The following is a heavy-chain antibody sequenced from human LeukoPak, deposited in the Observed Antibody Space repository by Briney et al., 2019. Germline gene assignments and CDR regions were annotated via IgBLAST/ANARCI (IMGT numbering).Heavy chain of an antibody. CDR1: GFIFNNYA. CDR3: ASITMVRGLRSYGMDV. J-gene: IGHJ6*02. D-gene: IGHD3-10*01. Sequence: PGGSLRLSCAGSGFIFNNYAMHWVRQPPGKGLEWVSGISWNSGSIDYADSVKGRFTISRDNAKNSLYLQMNSLRAEDTAVYYCASITMVRGLRSYGMDVWGQGTTVTVSS. V-gene: IGHV3-9*01. CDR2: ISWNSGSI.